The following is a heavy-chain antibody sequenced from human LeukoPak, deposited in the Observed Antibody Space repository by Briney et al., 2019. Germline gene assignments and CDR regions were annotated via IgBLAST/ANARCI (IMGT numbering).Heavy chain of an antibody. D-gene: IGHD2-15*01. CDR3: ARARVLLLL. Sequence: SETLSLTCAVYGGFFSGYYWSWIRQPPGKGLEWIGEINHSGSTNYNPSLKSRVTISVDTSKNQFSLKLSSVTAADTAVYYCARARVLLLLWGRGTLVTVSS. V-gene: IGHV4-34*01. CDR2: INHSGST. J-gene: IGHJ2*01. CDR1: GGFFSGYY.